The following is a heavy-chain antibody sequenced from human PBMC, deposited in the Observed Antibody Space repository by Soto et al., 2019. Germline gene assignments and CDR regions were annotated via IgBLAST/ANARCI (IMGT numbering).Heavy chain of an antibody. J-gene: IGHJ6*02. V-gene: IGHV1-24*01. D-gene: IGHD6-13*01. CDR1: GYTLTELS. CDR2: FDPEDGET. CDR3: ATESISSWPTLEYGIDV. Sequence: ASVKVSCKVSGYTLTELSMHWVRQAPGKGLEWMGGFDPEDGETIYAQKFQGRVTMTEDTSTDTAYMELSSLRSEDTAVYYCATESISSWPTLEYGIDVWGQGTPVTVSS.